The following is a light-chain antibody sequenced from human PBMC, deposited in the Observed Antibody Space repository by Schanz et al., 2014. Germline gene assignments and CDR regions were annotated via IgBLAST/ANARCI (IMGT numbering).Light chain of an antibody. V-gene: IGKV1-39*01. CDR3: QQSYNDPYT. Sequence: IQMTQSPSSLSASLGDSVTITCRSSQYINNYLNWYHHRPGKAPKLLISAASPLQRGVPSRFSGSGSATDFTFYIGSLQLEDFGTYYCQQSYNDPYTFGQGTKLDIK. J-gene: IGKJ2*01. CDR2: AAS. CDR1: QYINNY.